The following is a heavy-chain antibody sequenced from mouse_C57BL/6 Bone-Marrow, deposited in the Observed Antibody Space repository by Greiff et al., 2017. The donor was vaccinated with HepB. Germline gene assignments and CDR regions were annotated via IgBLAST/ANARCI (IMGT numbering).Heavy chain of an antibody. Sequence: DVHLVESGGGLVQPGESLKLSCESNEYEFPSHDMSWVRKTPEKRLELVAAINSDGGSTYYPDTMERRFIISRDNTKKTLYLQMSSLRSEDTALYYCARHEGYGNHLWFAYWGQGTPVTVSA. CDR1: EYEFPSHD. CDR2: INSDGGST. D-gene: IGHD2-10*02. V-gene: IGHV5-2*01. CDR3: ARHEGYGNHLWFAY. J-gene: IGHJ3*01.